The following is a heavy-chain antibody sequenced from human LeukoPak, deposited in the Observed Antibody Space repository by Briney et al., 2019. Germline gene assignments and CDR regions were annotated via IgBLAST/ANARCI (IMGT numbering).Heavy chain of an antibody. CDR2: TRYDGSNK. D-gene: IGHD3-3*01. Sequence: GGSLRLSCAASGFTFSSYGMHWVRQAPGKGLEWVAFTRYDGSNKYYADSVKGRFTISRDNSKNTLYLQMNSLRAEDTAVYYCAKVLEHYDSDAFDIWGQGTMVTVSS. J-gene: IGHJ3*02. CDR1: GFTFSSYG. V-gene: IGHV3-30*02. CDR3: AKVLEHYDSDAFDI.